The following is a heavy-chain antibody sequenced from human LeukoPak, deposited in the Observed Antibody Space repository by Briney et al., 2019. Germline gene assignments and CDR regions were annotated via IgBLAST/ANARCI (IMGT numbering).Heavy chain of an antibody. D-gene: IGHD7-27*01. J-gene: IGHJ5*02. CDR2: VSGEQTDK. Sequence: QAGGSLRLSCVASGFTFVHFSMHGVRQAPGKGLEWVAFVSGEQTDKYYADSVKGRFTISRDNSRNTLFLEMNSLRPDDTAVYYCARDQPGTYTMSSTWGQGTLVTASS. CDR3: ARDQPGTYTMSST. CDR1: GFTFVHFS. V-gene: IGHV3-30*04.